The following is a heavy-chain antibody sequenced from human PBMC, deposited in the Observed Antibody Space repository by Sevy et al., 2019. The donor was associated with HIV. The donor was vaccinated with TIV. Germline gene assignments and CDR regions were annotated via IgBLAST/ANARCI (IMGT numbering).Heavy chain of an antibody. D-gene: IGHD6-6*01. Sequence: GGSQRLSCAASGFTFSDYYMNWVRQAPGKGLEWVSYISSSGITIYYADSVKGRFTISRDNAKNSLYLQMNSLRAEDTAVYYCARRGRSSSLSHFDYWGQGTLVTVSS. V-gene: IGHV3-11*01. CDR2: ISSSGITI. CDR3: ARRGRSSSLSHFDY. CDR1: GFTFSDYY. J-gene: IGHJ4*02.